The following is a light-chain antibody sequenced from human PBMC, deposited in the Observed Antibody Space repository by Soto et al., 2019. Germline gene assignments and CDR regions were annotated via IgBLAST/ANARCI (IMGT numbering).Light chain of an antibody. Sequence: EIVLTQSPGTLSLSPGERATLSCRASQSVSTRYLVWYQHKPGQAPRLLIYDTSSRATGIPDRFSGSGSGTDFTLTISSLQPEDVAIYYCQKYNSGLITFGQGTRLEIK. CDR3: QKYNSGLIT. J-gene: IGKJ5*01. CDR2: DTS. CDR1: QSVSTRY. V-gene: IGKV3-20*01.